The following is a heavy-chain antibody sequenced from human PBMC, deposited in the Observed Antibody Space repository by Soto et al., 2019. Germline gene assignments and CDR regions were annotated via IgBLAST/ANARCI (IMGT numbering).Heavy chain of an antibody. CDR2: IYYSGST. V-gene: IGHV4-59*01. Sequence: QVQLQESGPGLVKPSETLSLTCTVSGGSISSYYWSWIRQPPGKGLEWIGYIYYSGSTNYNPSLKGRVTLSVDTSKNQFPLKLRSGTAAATAVYYCARVWGGAFDIWGQGTMVTVSS. CDR3: ARVWGGAFDI. J-gene: IGHJ3*02. CDR1: GGSISSYY. D-gene: IGHD3-10*01.